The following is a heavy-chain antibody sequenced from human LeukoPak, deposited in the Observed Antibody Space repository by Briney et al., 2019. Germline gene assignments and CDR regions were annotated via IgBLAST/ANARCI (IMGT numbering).Heavy chain of an antibody. CDR1: GYTLTELS. V-gene: IGHV1-24*01. CDR2: FDPEDGET. CDR3: ATAPRRYDFWSGLVVDY. Sequence: ASVKVSCKVSGYTLTELSMHWVRQAPGKGLEWMGGFDPEDGETIYAQKFQGRVTMTEDTSTDTAYMELSSLRSEDTAVHYCATAPRRYDFWSGLVVDYWGQGTLVTVSS. D-gene: IGHD3-3*01. J-gene: IGHJ4*02.